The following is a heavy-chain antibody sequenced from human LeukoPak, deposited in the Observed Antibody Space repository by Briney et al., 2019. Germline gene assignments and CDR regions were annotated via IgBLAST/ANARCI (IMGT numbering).Heavy chain of an antibody. J-gene: IGHJ4*02. V-gene: IGHV4-59*13. CDR2: IYYTGST. CDR1: GDSLNNFY. CDR3: ARAQFGDYFDY. D-gene: IGHD3-10*01. Sequence: PSETLSLTCTVSGDSLNNFYWIWLRHPPGKGLEWIGYIYYTGSTKYSPSLKSRVTVTLDTSKSQFSLQLSSVTAADTAIYYCARAQFGDYFDYWGPGTLVTVSS.